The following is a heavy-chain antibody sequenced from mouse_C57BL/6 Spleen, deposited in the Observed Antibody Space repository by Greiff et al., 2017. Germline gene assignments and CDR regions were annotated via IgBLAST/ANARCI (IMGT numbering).Heavy chain of an antibody. CDR3: ARWVRAYYAMAY. D-gene: IGHD2-14*01. CDR1: GYTFTSYW. J-gene: IGHJ4*01. CDR2: IHPNSGST. V-gene: IGHV1-64*01. Sequence: QVQLQQPGAELVKPGASVKLSCKASGYTFTSYWMHWVKQRPGQGLEWIGMIHPNSGSTNYNEKFKNKATLTVDKSSSTAYMQLSSLTSEDSAVYYCARWVRAYYAMAYWGQGTSVTVSS.